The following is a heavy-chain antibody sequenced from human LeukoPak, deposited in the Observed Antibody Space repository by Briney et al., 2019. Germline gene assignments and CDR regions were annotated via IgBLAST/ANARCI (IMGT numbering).Heavy chain of an antibody. CDR2: IIPIFGTA. V-gene: IGHV1-69*06. D-gene: IGHD6-19*01. Sequence: SVKVSCKASGGTFSSYAISWVRQAPGQGLEWMGGIIPIFGTANYAQKFQGRVTITADKSTSTAYMELSSLRSEDTAVYYCAKDQNDLYSSGWYGVFDYWGQGTLVTVSS. CDR1: GGTFSSYA. CDR3: AKDQNDLYSSGWYGVFDY. J-gene: IGHJ4*02.